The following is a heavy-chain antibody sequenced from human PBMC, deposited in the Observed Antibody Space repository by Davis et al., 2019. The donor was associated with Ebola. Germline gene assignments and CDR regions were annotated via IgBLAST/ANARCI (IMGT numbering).Heavy chain of an antibody. Sequence: SETLSLTCTVSGDAVSSGDCWSWIRQPPGKELQWIGYICYRRSSNYSPSLKSRVTISVDTSKNAFSLKMTSVTAADTAMYYCAKGPFVAFDWGQGTQVTVSS. CDR2: ICYRRSS. D-gene: IGHD3-3*02. CDR3: AKGPFVAFD. J-gene: IGHJ4*02. CDR1: GDAVSSGDC. V-gene: IGHV4-61*03.